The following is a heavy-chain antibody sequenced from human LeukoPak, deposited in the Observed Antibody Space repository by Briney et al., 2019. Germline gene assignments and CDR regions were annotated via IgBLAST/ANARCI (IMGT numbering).Heavy chain of an antibody. CDR1: GFTFSSYS. D-gene: IGHD1-26*01. CDR3: AREFAGSASGAGY. J-gene: IGHJ4*02. Sequence: GGSLRLSCAASGFTFSSYSMNWVRQAPGKGLELVSSMSVSSGLIYYADSVKGRFTISRDNSKSSLYLQMNRLRVEDTAVYYCAREFAGSASGAGYWGQGTPVTVSS. V-gene: IGHV3-21*01. CDR2: MSVSSGLI.